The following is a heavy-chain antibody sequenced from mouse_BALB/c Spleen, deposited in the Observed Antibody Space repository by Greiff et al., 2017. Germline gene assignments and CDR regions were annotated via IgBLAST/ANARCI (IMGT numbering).Heavy chain of an antibody. CDR2: ISSGGSYT. V-gene: IGHV5-6-4*01. J-gene: IGHJ3*01. D-gene: IGHD2-4*01. CDR1: GFTFSSYT. CDR3: TRVYYDYDEGGFAY. Sequence: DVMLVESGGGLVKPGGSLKLSCAASGFTFSSYTMSWVRQTPEKRLEWVATISSGGSYTYYPDSVKGRFTISRDNAKNTLYLQMSSLKSEDTAMYYCTRVYYDYDEGGFAYWGQGTLVTVSA.